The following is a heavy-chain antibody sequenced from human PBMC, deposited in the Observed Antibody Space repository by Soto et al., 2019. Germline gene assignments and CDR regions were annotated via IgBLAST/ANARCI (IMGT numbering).Heavy chain of an antibody. J-gene: IGHJ5*02. CDR3: ARVVEQQLVRRFDP. Sequence: SETLSLTCTVSGGSISSYYWSWIRLPPGKGLEWIGYIYYSGSTNYNPSLKSRVTISVDTSKNQFSLKVSSVTAADTAVYYCARVVEQQLVRRFDPWGQGTLVTGSS. D-gene: IGHD6-13*01. CDR2: IYYSGST. V-gene: IGHV4-59*01. CDR1: GGSISSYY.